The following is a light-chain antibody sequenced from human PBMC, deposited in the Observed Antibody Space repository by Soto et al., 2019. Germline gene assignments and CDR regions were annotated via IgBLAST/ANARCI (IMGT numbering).Light chain of an antibody. V-gene: IGKV3-20*01. J-gene: IGKJ5*01. CDR2: GAS. CDR3: HQYGTPPPIT. CDR1: QSVSSSY. Sequence: EIVLTQSPGTLSLSPGERATLFCRASQSVSSSYLAWYQQKPGQAPRLLIYGASSRATGIPDRFSGSGSGTDFTLTITRLEPEDFAVYYSHQYGTPPPITSGQGTRLENK.